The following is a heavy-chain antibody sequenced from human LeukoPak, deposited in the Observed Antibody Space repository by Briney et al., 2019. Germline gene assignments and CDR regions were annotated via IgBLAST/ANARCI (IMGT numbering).Heavy chain of an antibody. V-gene: IGHV4-4*07. Sequence: SETLSLTCTVSGGSISSYYWSWIRQPAGKGLEWIGRIYTSGSTNCNPSLKSRVTISVDTSKNQFSLKLSSVTAADTAVYYCARGKGLGAYYYYYGMDVWGQGTTVTVSS. CDR2: IYTSGST. D-gene: IGHD3-16*01. J-gene: IGHJ6*02. CDR3: ARGKGLGAYYYYYGMDV. CDR1: GGSISSYY.